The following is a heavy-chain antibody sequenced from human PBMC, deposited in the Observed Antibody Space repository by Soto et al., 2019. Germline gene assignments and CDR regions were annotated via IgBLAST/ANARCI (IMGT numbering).Heavy chain of an antibody. V-gene: IGHV1-18*01. Sequence: QVQLVQSGAEVKKPGASVKVSCKASGYTFSSYGISWVRQAPGQGLEWMGWISAYNGNTNYAQKVQGRVTLTTDTSTSTAYMELRSLRSDDTAVYYCARDSYNSESSGSFDYCGQGTLVTVSS. J-gene: IGHJ4*02. D-gene: IGHD3-22*01. CDR1: GYTFSSYG. CDR2: ISAYNGNT. CDR3: ARDSYNSESSGSFDY.